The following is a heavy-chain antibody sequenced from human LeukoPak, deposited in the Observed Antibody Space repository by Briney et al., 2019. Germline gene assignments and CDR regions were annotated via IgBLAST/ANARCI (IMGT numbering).Heavy chain of an antibody. CDR3: ARDPRRSGYYPASMDV. D-gene: IGHD3-22*01. CDR2: INPNSGGT. CDR1: GYTFTGYY. J-gene: IGHJ6*02. Sequence: ASVKVSCKASGYTFTGYYMHWVRQAPGQGLEWMGWINPNSGGTNYAQKFQGRVTMTRETSISTAYMELSRLRSDDTAVYYCARDPRRSGYYPASMDVWGQGTTVTVSS. V-gene: IGHV1-2*02.